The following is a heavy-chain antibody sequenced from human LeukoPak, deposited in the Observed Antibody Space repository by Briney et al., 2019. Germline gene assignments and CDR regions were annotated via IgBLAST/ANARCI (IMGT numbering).Heavy chain of an antibody. Sequence: PSETLSLTCTVPGGSISSYYWSWIRQPPGKGLEWIGYIYYSGSTNYNPSLKSRVTISVDTSKNQFSLKLSSVTAADTAVYYCARSDTAMVNLDYWGQGTLVTVSS. CDR2: IYYSGST. CDR1: GGSISSYY. V-gene: IGHV4-59*08. J-gene: IGHJ4*02. CDR3: ARSDTAMVNLDY. D-gene: IGHD5-18*01.